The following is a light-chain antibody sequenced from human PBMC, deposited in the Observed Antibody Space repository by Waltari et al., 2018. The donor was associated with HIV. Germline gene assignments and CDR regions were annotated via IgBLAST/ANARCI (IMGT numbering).Light chain of an antibody. V-gene: IGLV2-11*01. Sequence: QSALTQPRSVSGSPGQSITISCTGTSSDVGGYNYVSWYQQHPGKAPKLMIYDVSKWPSGVPDRFSGSKSGNTASLTISGLQAEDEADYYCCSYAGRYTYYVFGTGTKVTVL. CDR1: SSDVGGYNY. CDR2: DVS. CDR3: CSYAGRYTYYV. J-gene: IGLJ1*01.